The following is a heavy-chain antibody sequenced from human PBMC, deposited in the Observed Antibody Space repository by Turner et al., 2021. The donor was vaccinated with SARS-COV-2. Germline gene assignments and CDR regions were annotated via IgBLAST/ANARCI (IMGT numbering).Heavy chain of an antibody. J-gene: IGHJ3*02. Sequence: QLQLQASGPGLVKPSETLSLTCTVSGASISSSSYHWGWIRKPPGKGLEWIGSIYYSGGTYYNPALKSRVTISVDTSKNQFSLKLNSVTAADTAVYYCASPGGNSGWFFAYDIWGQGTMVTVSS. CDR2: IYYSGGT. V-gene: IGHV4-39*01. CDR3: ASPGGNSGWFFAYDI. CDR1: GASISSSSYH. D-gene: IGHD6-19*01.